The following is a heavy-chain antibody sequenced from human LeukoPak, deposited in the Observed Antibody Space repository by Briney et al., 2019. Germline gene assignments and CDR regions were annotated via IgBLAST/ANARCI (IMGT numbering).Heavy chain of an antibody. V-gene: IGHV3-33*01. CDR3: ARQSSYSGIYT. Sequence: GGSLRLSCAASGLTFSSYGIQWVRQAPGKGLEWVAVIWYDGSEKYYADSVKGRFTISRDNSENTVYLQMNSLRVEDAAVYYCARQSSYSGIYTWGQGTLVTVSS. D-gene: IGHD1-26*01. J-gene: IGHJ4*02. CDR1: GLTFSSYG. CDR2: IWYDGSEK.